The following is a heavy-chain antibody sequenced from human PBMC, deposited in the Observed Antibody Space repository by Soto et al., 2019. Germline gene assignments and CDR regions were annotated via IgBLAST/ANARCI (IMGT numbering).Heavy chain of an antibody. D-gene: IGHD5-12*01. CDR3: AKDSRWLREGAFDY. V-gene: IGHV3-30*18. CDR1: GFTFSSYG. J-gene: IGHJ4*02. Sequence: GGSLRLSCAASGFTFSSYGMHWVRQAPGKGLEWVAVISYDGSNKYYAESVKGRFTISRDNSKNTLYLQMNSLRAEDTAVYYCAKDSRWLREGAFDYWGQGTLVTVSS. CDR2: ISYDGSNK.